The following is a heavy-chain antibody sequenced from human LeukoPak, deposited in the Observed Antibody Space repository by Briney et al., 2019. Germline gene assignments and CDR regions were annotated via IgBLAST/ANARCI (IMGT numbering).Heavy chain of an antibody. J-gene: IGHJ4*02. CDR1: GFTFRTYG. D-gene: IGHD2-21*02. V-gene: IGHV3-21*01. Sequence: PGGSLRLSCAASGFTFRTYGMNWVRQAPGKGLEWVSSISSSSSYIYCADSVKGRFTISRDNAKNSLYLQMNSLRAEDTAVYYCARDQLRCGGDCYSYYFDYWGQGTLVTVSS. CDR2: ISSSSSYI. CDR3: ARDQLRCGGDCYSYYFDY.